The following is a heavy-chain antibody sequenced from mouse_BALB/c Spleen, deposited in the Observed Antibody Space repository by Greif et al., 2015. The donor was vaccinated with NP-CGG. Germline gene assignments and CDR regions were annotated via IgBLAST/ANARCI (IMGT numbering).Heavy chain of an antibody. D-gene: IGHD2-3*01. Sequence: ESGAELVRPGTSVKVSCKASGYAFTNYLIEWVKQRPGQGLEWIGVINPGSGGTNYNEKFKGKATLTADKSSSTAYMQLSSLTSDDSAVYFCARVGYSYYAMDYWGQGTSVTVSS. CDR2: INPGSGGT. V-gene: IGHV1-54*01. CDR3: ARVGYSYYAMDY. J-gene: IGHJ4*01. CDR1: GYAFTNYL.